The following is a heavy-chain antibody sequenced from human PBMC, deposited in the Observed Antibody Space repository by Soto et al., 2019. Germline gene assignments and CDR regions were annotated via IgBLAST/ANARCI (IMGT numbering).Heavy chain of an antibody. CDR2: IYWSGDE. J-gene: IGHJ3*02. CDR3: ARGLAARQVCAFDI. CDR1: GFSLSTSGVG. V-gene: IGHV2-5*01. D-gene: IGHD6-6*01. Sequence: SGPTLVNPTQTLTLTCSVSGFSLSTSGVGVGWIRQPPGKALEWLAHIYWSGDEHYRPSLKSRLSITKDTSRNHVVLIMTDMDPLDTATSSCARGLAARQVCAFDIWGQGTMVTVPS.